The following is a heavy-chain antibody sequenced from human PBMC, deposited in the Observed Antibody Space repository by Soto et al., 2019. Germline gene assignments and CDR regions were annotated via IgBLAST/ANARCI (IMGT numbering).Heavy chain of an antibody. CDR1: GGPFSSQA. Sequence: QVQLDQSGAEVKKPGSSLKVSCKTSGGPFSSQAFNWVRQARGHGLEWMGGIIPLLGATTYAQKFQDRVTFTADEYTSTVYMELRSLRSEDTANYFCAMSDGPYFYYVLDVWGRGTTVNVSS. V-gene: IGHV1-69*01. CDR2: IIPLLGAT. J-gene: IGHJ6*02. D-gene: IGHD3-16*01. CDR3: AMSDGPYFYYVLDV.